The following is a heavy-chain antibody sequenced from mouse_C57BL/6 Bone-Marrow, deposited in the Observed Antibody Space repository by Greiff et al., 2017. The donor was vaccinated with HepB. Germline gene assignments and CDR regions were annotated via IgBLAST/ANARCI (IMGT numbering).Heavy chain of an antibody. J-gene: IGHJ4*01. CDR2: ISSGGDYI. CDR1: GFTFSSYA. Sequence: EVMLVESGEGLVKPGGSLKLSCAASGFTFSSYAMSWVRQTPEKRLEWVAYISSGGDYIYYADTVKGRFTISRDNARNTLYLQMSSLKSEDTAMYYCTRDYYGSTQYYYAMDYWGQGTSVTVSS. CDR3: TRDYYGSTQYYYAMDY. V-gene: IGHV5-9-1*02. D-gene: IGHD1-1*01.